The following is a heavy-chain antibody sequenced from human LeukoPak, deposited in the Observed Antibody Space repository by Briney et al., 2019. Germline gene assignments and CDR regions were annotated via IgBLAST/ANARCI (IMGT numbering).Heavy chain of an antibody. V-gene: IGHV4-59*08. CDR3: ARHSGSYLPVDY. Sequence: SETLSLTCTVSGGSISSYYWSWIRQPPGEGLEWLGYIYYSGSTNYNPSLKSRVTISVDTSKNQFSLKLSSVTAADTAVYYCARHSGSYLPVDYWGQGTLVTVSS. CDR1: GGSISSYY. J-gene: IGHJ4*02. D-gene: IGHD1-26*01. CDR2: IYYSGST.